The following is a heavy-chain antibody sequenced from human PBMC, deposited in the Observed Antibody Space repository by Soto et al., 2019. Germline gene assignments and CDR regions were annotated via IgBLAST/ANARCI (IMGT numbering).Heavy chain of an antibody. V-gene: IGHV1-2*02. Sequence: ASVKVSCKASGYTFTGYYMHWVRQAPGQGIEWMGWINPNSGGTNYAQKFQGKVTMTRDTSISTAYMELSRLRSDDTAVYYCARDDVERWSKYYYYYYGMDVCGQGTTVTVSS. CDR3: ARDDVERWSKYYYYYYGMDV. D-gene: IGHD2-8*01. J-gene: IGHJ6*02. CDR2: INPNSGGT. CDR1: GYTFTGYY.